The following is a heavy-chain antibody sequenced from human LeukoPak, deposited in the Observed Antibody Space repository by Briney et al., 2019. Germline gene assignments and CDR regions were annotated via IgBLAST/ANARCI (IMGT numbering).Heavy chain of an antibody. CDR1: GFTFSTYA. CDR2: ISGSTSST. V-gene: IGHV3-23*01. CDR3: AKTWWQWYFFDY. Sequence: PGGSLRLSCAASGFTFSTYAMNWVRQAPGKGLEWVSGISGSTSSTRYADSVKGRFTISRDNSKNALYLQMNSLRVEDTAVYFCAKTWWQWYFFDYWGQGTLVTVSS. D-gene: IGHD6-19*01. J-gene: IGHJ4*02.